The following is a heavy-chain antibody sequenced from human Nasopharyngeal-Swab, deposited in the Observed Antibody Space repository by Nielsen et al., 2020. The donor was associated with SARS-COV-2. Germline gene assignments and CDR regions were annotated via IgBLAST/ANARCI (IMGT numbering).Heavy chain of an antibody. Sequence: GGSLRLSCAASGFTFSSDGMHWVRQAPGKGLEWVAVIWYDGSNKYYADSVKGRFTISRDNSKNTLYLQMNSLRAEDTAVYYCARGANWFDPWGQGTLVTVSS. V-gene: IGHV3-33*01. D-gene: IGHD1-26*01. CDR3: ARGANWFDP. CDR1: GFTFSSDG. J-gene: IGHJ5*02. CDR2: IWYDGSNK.